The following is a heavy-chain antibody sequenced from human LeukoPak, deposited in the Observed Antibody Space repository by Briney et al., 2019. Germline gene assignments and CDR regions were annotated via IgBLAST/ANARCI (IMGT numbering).Heavy chain of an antibody. D-gene: IGHD2-2*02. CDR2: ISSSSSYI. CDR1: GFTFSNYS. Sequence: PGGSLRLSCAASGFTFSNYSMTWVRQAPGKGLEWVSSISSSSSYIFYADSVKGRFTISRDNSKNSLYLQMNSLRTEDTALYYCAKEHSSLGYCSSTSCYNYGMDVWGQGTTVTVSS. J-gene: IGHJ6*02. V-gene: IGHV3-21*04. CDR3: AKEHSSLGYCSSTSCYNYGMDV.